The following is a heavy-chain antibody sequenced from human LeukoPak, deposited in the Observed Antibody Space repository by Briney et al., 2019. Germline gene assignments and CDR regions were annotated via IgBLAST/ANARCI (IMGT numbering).Heavy chain of an antibody. CDR2: IYYSGST. D-gene: IGHD3-22*01. Sequence: SETLSPTCTVSGGSISSYYWSWIRQPPGKGLEWIGYIYYSGSTNYNPSLKSRVTISVDTSKNQFSLKLSSVTAADTAVYYCARGPNYYGSSGYFDYWGQGTLVTVSS. V-gene: IGHV4-59*01. CDR1: GGSISSYY. CDR3: ARGPNYYGSSGYFDY. J-gene: IGHJ4*02.